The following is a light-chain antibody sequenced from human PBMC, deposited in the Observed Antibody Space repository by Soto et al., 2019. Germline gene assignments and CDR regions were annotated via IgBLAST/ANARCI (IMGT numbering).Light chain of an antibody. Sequence: EIVLTQSPGTLSLSPGERATLSCRASQSVSSSYLAWYQQKPGQAPRLLIYGASSRATGIPDRFSGSGSGTDFTLTISRLKPEDFAVYYCQQYGSSPPFTFGPGTKVD. J-gene: IGKJ3*01. V-gene: IGKV3-20*01. CDR3: QQYGSSPPFT. CDR1: QSVSSSY. CDR2: GAS.